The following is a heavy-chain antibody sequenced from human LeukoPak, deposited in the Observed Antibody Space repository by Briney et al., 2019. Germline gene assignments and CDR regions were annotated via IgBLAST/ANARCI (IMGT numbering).Heavy chain of an antibody. CDR1: XVXFNXYW. V-gene: IGHV3-7*01. D-gene: IGHD5-18*01. CDR3: ARDTWIQLWLPEY. Sequence: LRXSXAAXXVXFNXYWMNWDRQAPGKGLEWVANIKEDGSEKYYVDSVKGRFTISRDNAKNSLYLQLNSLRAEDTAVYYCARDTWIQLWLPEYWGQGTLVTVSS. CDR2: IKEDGSEK. J-gene: IGHJ4*02.